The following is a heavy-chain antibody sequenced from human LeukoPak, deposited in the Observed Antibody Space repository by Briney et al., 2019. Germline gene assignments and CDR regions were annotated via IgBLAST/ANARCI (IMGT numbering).Heavy chain of an antibody. D-gene: IGHD6-13*01. CDR1: GYTFTIYD. Sequence: GASVKVSCKASGYTFTIYDINWVRQATGQGLEWMGWMNPNSGNTGYAQKFQGRVTMTRNTSISTAYMELSSLRSEDTAVYYCARHSIAAAGRGLNYWGQGTLVTVSS. CDR2: MNPNSGNT. CDR3: ARHSIAAAGRGLNY. V-gene: IGHV1-8*01. J-gene: IGHJ4*02.